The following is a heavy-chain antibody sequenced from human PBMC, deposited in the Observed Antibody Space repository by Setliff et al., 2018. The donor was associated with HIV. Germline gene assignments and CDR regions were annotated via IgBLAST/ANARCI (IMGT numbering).Heavy chain of an antibody. CDR2: INEGGSDQ. Sequence: GGSLRLSCAASGFTFTNRYMSWVRQAPGKGLEWVANINEGGSDQYYVDSVKGRFTISRDNAKNSLYLQMNSRRAEDTAVYYCARGPNRYSGTYSYYYYMDVWGKGTTVTVSS. CDR3: ARGPNRYSGTYSYYYYMDV. CDR1: GFTFTNRY. J-gene: IGHJ6*03. V-gene: IGHV3-7*04. D-gene: IGHD1-26*01.